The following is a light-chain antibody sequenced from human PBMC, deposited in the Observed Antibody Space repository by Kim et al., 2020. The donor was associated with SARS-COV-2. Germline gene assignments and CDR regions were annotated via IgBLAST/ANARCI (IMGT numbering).Light chain of an antibody. V-gene: IGKV2-24*01. CDR1: RSLVHSDGNTF. J-gene: IGKJ2*01. CDR3: MQATQFGYT. CDR2: KIS. Sequence: QPTSISCTSSRSLVHSDGNTFMSWLQQRPGQPPRLLIYKISNRFSGGPDRFRGSGAGTDFTRKSSRMEAEDGGVYYCMQATQFGYTFGQGTKLEI.